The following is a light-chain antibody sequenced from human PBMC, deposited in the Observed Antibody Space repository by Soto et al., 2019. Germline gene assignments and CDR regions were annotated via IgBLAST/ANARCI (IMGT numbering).Light chain of an antibody. CDR1: QSVSSSY. Sequence: EIVLTQSPGTLSLSPGERATLSCRASQSVSSSYLVWYQQKPGQAPRLLIYGASSRATGISDRFSGSGSGTDFTLTISRLEPEDFAVYFCQQYDRSPWTFGQGTKVDIK. J-gene: IGKJ1*01. V-gene: IGKV3-20*01. CDR2: GAS. CDR3: QQYDRSPWT.